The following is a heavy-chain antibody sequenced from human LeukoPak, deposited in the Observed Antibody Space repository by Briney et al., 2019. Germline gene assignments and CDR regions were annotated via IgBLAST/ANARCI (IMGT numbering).Heavy chain of an antibody. Sequence: GGSLRLSCAASGFTFTNYWMHWVRQAPGKGLVWVSRIDIDGTGTSYADSVKGRFTISRDNAKNTLYLQMNSLRAEDTAVYYCARAGGTAGSNWYFDLWGRGTLVTVSS. CDR2: IDIDGTGT. CDR1: GFTFTNYW. J-gene: IGHJ2*01. CDR3: ARAGGTAGSNWYFDL. D-gene: IGHD6-13*01. V-gene: IGHV3-74*01.